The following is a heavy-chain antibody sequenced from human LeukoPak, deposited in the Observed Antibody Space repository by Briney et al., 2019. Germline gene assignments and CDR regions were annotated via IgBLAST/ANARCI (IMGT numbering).Heavy chain of an antibody. CDR1: GGPISSSSYY. CDR2: IYYSGST. J-gene: IGHJ4*02. V-gene: IGHV4-39*01. Sequence: SETLSLTCTVSGGPISSSSYYWGLIRQPPGKWLEWIGSIYYSGSTYYNPSLKSRVTISVDTSKNQFSLKLSSVTAADTAVYYCARAGGGNDYIWGSYPRRIFDYWGQGTLVTVSS. CDR3: ARAGGGNDYIWGSYPRRIFDY. D-gene: IGHD3-16*01.